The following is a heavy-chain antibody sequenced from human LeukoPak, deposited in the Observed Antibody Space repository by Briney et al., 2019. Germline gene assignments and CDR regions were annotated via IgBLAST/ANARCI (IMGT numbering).Heavy chain of an antibody. CDR3: ARAGLNWNDPEDY. D-gene: IGHD1-1*01. V-gene: IGHV4-39*07. CDR2: IYYSGST. J-gene: IGHJ4*02. Sequence: SETLSLTCTVSGGSISSSSYYWGWIRQPPGKGLEWIGSIYYSGSTYYNPSLKRRVTISVDTSKNQFSLKLSSVTAADTAVYYCARAGLNWNDPEDYWGQGTLVTVSS. CDR1: GGSISSSSYY.